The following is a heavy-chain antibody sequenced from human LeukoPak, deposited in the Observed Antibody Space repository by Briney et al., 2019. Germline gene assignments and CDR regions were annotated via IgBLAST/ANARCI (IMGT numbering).Heavy chain of an antibody. Sequence: SETLSLTCTVSGGSISSYYWSWIRQPAGKGLEWIGRIYTSGSTNYNPSLKSRVTMSVDASKNQFSLKLSSVTAADTAVYYCARDRRLSHTYYYGMDVWGQGTTVTVSS. CDR3: ARDRRLSHTYYYGMDV. D-gene: IGHD3-16*01. CDR1: GGSISSYY. V-gene: IGHV4-4*07. J-gene: IGHJ6*02. CDR2: IYTSGST.